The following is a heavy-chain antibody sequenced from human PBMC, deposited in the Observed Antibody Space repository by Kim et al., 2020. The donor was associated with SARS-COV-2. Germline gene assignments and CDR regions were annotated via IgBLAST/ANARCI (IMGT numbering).Heavy chain of an antibody. CDR3: ARAPPSTVTTVDY. CDR2: IWYDGSNK. D-gene: IGHD4-17*01. J-gene: IGHJ4*02. V-gene: IGHV3-33*01. CDR1: GFTFSSYG. Sequence: GGSLRLSCAASGFTFSSYGMHWVRQAPGKGLEWVAVIWYDGSNKYYADSVKGRFTISRDNSKNTLYLQMNSLRAEDTAVYYCARAPPSTVTTVDYWGQGTLVTVSS.